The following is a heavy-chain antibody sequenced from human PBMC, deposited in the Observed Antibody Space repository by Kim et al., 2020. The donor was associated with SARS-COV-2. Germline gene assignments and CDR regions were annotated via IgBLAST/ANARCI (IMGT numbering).Heavy chain of an antibody. J-gene: IGHJ4*02. CDR2: ISSSGSTI. CDR3: ARADEIAVAGTSFDY. D-gene: IGHD6-19*01. V-gene: IGHV3-11*01. CDR1: GFTFSDYY. Sequence: GGSLRLSCAASGFTFSDYYMSWIRQAPGKGLEWVSYISSSGSTIYYADSVKGRFTISRDNAKNSLYLQMNSLRAEDTAVYYCARADEIAVAGTSFDYWGQGTLVTVSS.